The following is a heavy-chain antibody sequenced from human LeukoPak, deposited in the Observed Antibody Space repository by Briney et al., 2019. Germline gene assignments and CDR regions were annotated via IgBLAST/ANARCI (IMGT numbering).Heavy chain of an antibody. Sequence: GGSLRLSCAASGFTFSSYGMHWVRQAPGKGLEWVAFIRYDGSNKYYADSVKGRFTISRDNSKNTLYLQMNSLRAEDTAVYYCARVLGGMALTGLDSWGHGTLVTVSS. CDR3: ARVLGGMALTGLDS. D-gene: IGHD1-14*01. CDR2: IRYDGSNK. J-gene: IGHJ5*01. V-gene: IGHV3-30*02. CDR1: GFTFSSYG.